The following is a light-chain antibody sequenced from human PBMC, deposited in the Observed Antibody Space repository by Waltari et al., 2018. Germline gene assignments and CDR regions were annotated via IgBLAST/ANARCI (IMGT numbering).Light chain of an antibody. J-gene: IGKJ2*01. Sequence: DIVMTQSSDSLAVSLGERATINCKSSPSVLYSSNNKNYLAWYQQKPGQPPKLLIYWASTRESGVPDRFSGSGSGTDFTLTISSLQAEDVAVYYCQQYYSTLYTFGQGTKLEIK. CDR2: WAS. CDR1: PSVLYSSNNKNY. V-gene: IGKV4-1*01. CDR3: QQYYSTLYT.